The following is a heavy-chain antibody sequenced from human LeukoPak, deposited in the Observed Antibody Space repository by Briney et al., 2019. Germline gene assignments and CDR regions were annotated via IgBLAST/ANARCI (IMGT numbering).Heavy chain of an antibody. CDR1: GFTFSSYS. V-gene: IGHV3-48*01. Sequence: GGSLRLSCAASGFTFSSYSMNWVRQAPGKGLEWVSYISSSSSTIYYADSVTGRFTISRDNPKNSLYLQMNSLRAEDTAVYYCARDLEIPMVRGVIINGYYYGMDVWGQGTTVTVSS. CDR2: ISSSSSTI. J-gene: IGHJ6*02. CDR3: ARDLEIPMVRGVIINGYYYGMDV. D-gene: IGHD3-10*01.